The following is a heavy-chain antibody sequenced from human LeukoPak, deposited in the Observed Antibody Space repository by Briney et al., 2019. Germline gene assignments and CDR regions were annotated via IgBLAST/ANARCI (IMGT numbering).Heavy chain of an antibody. J-gene: IGHJ4*02. Sequence: SGGSLRLSCAASGFTFSSYAMSWVRQAPGKGLEWVAVIWYDGSNKYYADSVKGRFTISRDNSKNTLYLQMNSLRAEDTAVYYCARDTNSSGYLYYFDYWGQGTLVTVSS. CDR1: GFTFSSYA. CDR3: ARDTNSSGYLYYFDY. CDR2: IWYDGSNK. V-gene: IGHV3-33*08. D-gene: IGHD3-22*01.